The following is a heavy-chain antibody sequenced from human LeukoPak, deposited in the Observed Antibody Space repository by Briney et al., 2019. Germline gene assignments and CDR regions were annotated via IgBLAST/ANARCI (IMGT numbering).Heavy chain of an antibody. CDR3: ARVRGSYGDTANY. V-gene: IGHV1-18*04. CDR1: GYSFTSYG. D-gene: IGHD4-17*01. J-gene: IGHJ4*02. Sequence: ASVKVSCKASGYSFTSYGISWVRQAPGQGLEWMGWISVHNGNTHYAQKLQGRVTRTTDTSTSTAYMELRSLRSDDTAVYYCARVRGSYGDTANYWGQGTLVTVSS. CDR2: ISVHNGNT.